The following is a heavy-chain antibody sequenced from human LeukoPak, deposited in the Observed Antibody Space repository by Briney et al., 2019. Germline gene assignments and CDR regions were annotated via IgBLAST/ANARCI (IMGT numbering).Heavy chain of an antibody. J-gene: IGHJ4*02. D-gene: IGHD5-24*01. CDR3: ARARRDGYNSFSFDY. Sequence: GASVKVSCKASGGTFSSYTISWERQAPGQGLEWMGRITPILGIANYAQKFQGRVTITADKSTSTAYMELSSLRSEDTAVYYCARARRDGYNSFSFDYWGQGTLVTVSS. CDR1: GGTFSSYT. V-gene: IGHV1-69*02. CDR2: ITPILGIA.